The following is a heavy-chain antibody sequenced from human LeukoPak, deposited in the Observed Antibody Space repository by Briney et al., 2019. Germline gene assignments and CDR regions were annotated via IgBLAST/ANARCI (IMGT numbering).Heavy chain of an antibody. V-gene: IGHV4-39*07. D-gene: IGHD2-8*01. CDR3: ARSPRNPEMVYAMRSWFDP. Sequence: SESLSLTCTVSGGSISSSSYYWGWIRQPPGKGLEWIGTIYYSGSTYYNPSLKSRVTISVDTSKNQFSLKLSSVTAADTAVYYCARSPRNPEMVYAMRSWFDPWGQGTLVTVSS. CDR1: GGSISSSSYY. J-gene: IGHJ5*02. CDR2: IYYSGST.